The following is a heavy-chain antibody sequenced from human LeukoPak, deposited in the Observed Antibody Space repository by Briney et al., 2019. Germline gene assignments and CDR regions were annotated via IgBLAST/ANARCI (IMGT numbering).Heavy chain of an antibody. J-gene: IGHJ4*02. CDR1: GGTFSSYA. D-gene: IGHD6-13*01. CDR2: IIPIFGTA. CDR3: ARDLAAAGIALDY. Sequence: ASVKVSCKASGGTFSSYAISWVRQAPGQGLEWMGGIIPIFGTANYAQKFQGRVTITADKSTSTAYMELSSLRSEDTAVYYCARDLAAAGIALDYWGQGTLVTVSS. V-gene: IGHV1-69*06.